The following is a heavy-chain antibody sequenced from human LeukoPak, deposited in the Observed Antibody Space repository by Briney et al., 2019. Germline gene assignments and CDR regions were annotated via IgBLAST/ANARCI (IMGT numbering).Heavy chain of an antibody. CDR2: SNSDGSST. CDR3: ARAGRTGFDY. CDR1: GFTFSSYS. D-gene: IGHD1-1*01. V-gene: IGHV3-74*01. J-gene: IGHJ4*02. Sequence: GGSLRLSCAASGFTFSSYSMNWVRQAPGKGLVWVSFSNSDGSSTSYADSVKGRFTISRDNAKNTLYLQMNSLRVEDTAVYYCARAGRTGFDYWGQGTLVTVSS.